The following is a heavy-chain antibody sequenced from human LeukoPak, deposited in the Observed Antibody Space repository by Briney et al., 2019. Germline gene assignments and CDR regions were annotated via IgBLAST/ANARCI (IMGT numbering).Heavy chain of an antibody. D-gene: IGHD3-22*01. V-gene: IGHV4-59*12. CDR3: ARDPGGGYYGY. CDR2: IYHSGIT. CDR1: GDSMSIYY. Sequence: SETLSLTCNVSGDSMSIYYWSWIRQPPGKGLEWIGYIYHSGITNYNPSLKSRVTISVDTSKNQFSLKLNSVTAADTAVYYCARDPGGGYYGYWGQGTLVTVSS. J-gene: IGHJ4*02.